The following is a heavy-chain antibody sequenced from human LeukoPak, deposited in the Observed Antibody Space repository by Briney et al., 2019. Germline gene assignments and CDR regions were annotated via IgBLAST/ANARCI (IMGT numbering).Heavy chain of an antibody. J-gene: IGHJ4*02. CDR1: GSSISAYY. Sequence: PSETLSLTCTVSGSSISAYYWTWIRQSPGEGLEWIGNIYYGGSANSNPSLKSRVTVSLDTSKNQFSLKVRSVTAVDTAVYYCARGNDYGDSFDYWGQGTLVTVSS. D-gene: IGHD4-17*01. CDR2: IYYGGSA. V-gene: IGHV4-59*01. CDR3: ARGNDYGDSFDY.